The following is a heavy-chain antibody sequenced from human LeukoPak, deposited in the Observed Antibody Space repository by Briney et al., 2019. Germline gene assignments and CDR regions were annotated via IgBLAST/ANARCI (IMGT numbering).Heavy chain of an antibody. CDR1: GGTFISYA. CDR3: ARRYCSSTSCYGADAFDL. D-gene: IGHD2-2*01. CDR2: VIPIFGTT. V-gene: IGHV1-69*01. J-gene: IGHJ3*01. Sequence: GSSVKVSCKAAGGTFISYAISWLRQAPGQGLEWMGGVIPIFGTTKYAQEFQCRVTITADGSTSTAYMELSSLRSEDTAVYYCARRYCSSTSCYGADAFDLWGQGTMVTVSS.